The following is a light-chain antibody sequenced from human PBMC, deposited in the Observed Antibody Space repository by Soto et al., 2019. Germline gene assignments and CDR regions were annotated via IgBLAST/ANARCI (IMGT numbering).Light chain of an antibody. Sequence: DIQMTQSPSSLSESVGDRGTITCRASQSISSYLNWYQQKPGKAPRVLISGASSVQSGVPLRFSGSGSGTDFTLTIRSLKSEEFASSYCQQSNRTPLTFGGGTKLEIK. CDR1: QSISSY. J-gene: IGKJ4*01. CDR2: GAS. V-gene: IGKV1-39*01. CDR3: QQSNRTPLT.